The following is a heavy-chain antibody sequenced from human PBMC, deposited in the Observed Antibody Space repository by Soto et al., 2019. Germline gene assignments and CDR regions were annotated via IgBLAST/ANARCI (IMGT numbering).Heavy chain of an antibody. CDR1: GFPFSSYW. Sequence: EVQLVESGGGLVQPGGSLRLSCAASGFPFSSYWMTWVRQAPGKGLEWVANLNADGSDKHYVDSVKGRFTISRDNAKNSLYLQMDSLSAEDTAVYYCASGSHVDYFGQGSLVTVSS. D-gene: IGHD1-26*01. CDR2: LNADGSDK. J-gene: IGHJ4*02. CDR3: ASGSHVDY. V-gene: IGHV3-7*05.